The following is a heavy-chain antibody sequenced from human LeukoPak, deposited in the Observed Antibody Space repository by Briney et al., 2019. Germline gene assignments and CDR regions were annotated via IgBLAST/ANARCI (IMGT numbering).Heavy chain of an antibody. Sequence: GGSLRLSCAAYGFTFSNYAMNWVRQAPGKGPEWVSAISSGGHRTFYAASVEGRFTVSRDNSKSMLYLQMSGLRAEDTAVYSCAKVLSQGYPNSWTNWFDSWGQGALVTVSS. V-gene: IGHV3-23*01. CDR2: ISSGGHRT. J-gene: IGHJ5*01. D-gene: IGHD6-13*01. CDR3: AKVLSQGYPNSWTNWFDS. CDR1: GFTFSNYA.